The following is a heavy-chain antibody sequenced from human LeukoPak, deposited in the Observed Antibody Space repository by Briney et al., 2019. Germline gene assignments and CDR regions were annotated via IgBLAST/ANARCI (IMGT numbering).Heavy chain of an antibody. V-gene: IGHV3-66*01. J-gene: IGHJ6*03. CDR2: IYSGGST. Sequence: PGGSLRLSCAASGFTVSSNYMSWVRQAPGKGLEWVSVIYSGGSTYYADSVKGRFTISRDNAKNSLHLQMNSLRAEDTAVYYCARDMRDYMDYYYSSMDVWGKGTTVTVSS. D-gene: IGHD4-11*01. CDR1: GFTVSSNY. CDR3: ARDMRDYMDYYYSSMDV.